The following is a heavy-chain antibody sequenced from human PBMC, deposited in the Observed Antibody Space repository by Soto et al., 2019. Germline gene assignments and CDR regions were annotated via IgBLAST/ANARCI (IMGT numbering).Heavy chain of an antibody. CDR2: ISGYDGNT. J-gene: IGHJ4*02. Sequence: QVQLMQSGAEVKKPGASVKVSCKASGYTFNYYGYIWVRQAPGQGLEWMGWISGYDGNTHYAQRFQGRVTMTTDTSTTTAYMELRSLRSDDTAVYYCARKGKGAPVDYWGQGTLVTVSS. CDR1: GYTFNYYG. CDR3: ARKGKGAPVDY. D-gene: IGHD6-13*01. V-gene: IGHV1-18*01.